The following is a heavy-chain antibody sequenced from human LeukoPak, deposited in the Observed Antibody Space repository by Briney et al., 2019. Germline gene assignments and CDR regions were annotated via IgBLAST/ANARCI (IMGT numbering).Heavy chain of an antibody. CDR2: IYPADSDA. V-gene: IGHV5-51*01. Sequence: GESLKISCKGSGYSFTTNWIGWVRQMPGKGLEWMGIIYPADSDARYSPSFQGQVTISADKTISTAYLQWTSLKASDSAIYYCVRSGGRVVAPFEYWGHGTLVTVSS. D-gene: IGHD1-26*01. CDR1: GYSFTTNW. J-gene: IGHJ4*01. CDR3: VRSGGRVVAPFEY.